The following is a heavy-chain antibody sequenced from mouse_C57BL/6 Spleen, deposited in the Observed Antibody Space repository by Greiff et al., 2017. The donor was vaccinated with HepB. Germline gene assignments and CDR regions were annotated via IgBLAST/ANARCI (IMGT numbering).Heavy chain of an antibody. CDR1: GFTFSSYA. CDR3: AREGVGSSYGAMDY. D-gene: IGHD1-1*01. V-gene: IGHV5-4*01. CDR2: ISDGGSYT. J-gene: IGHJ4*01. Sequence: EVKLVESGGGLVKPGGSLKLSCAASGFTFSSYAISWVRQTPEKRLEWVATISDGGSYTYYPDNVKGRFTISRDNAKNNLYLQMSHLKSEDTAMYYCAREGVGSSYGAMDYWGQGTSVTVSS.